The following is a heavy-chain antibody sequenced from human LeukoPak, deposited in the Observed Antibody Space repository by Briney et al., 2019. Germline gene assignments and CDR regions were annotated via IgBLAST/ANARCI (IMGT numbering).Heavy chain of an antibody. CDR2: LYSDGTT. CDR3: ARAAYDSNGFTANHDY. J-gene: IGHJ4*02. D-gene: IGHD3-22*01. CDR1: GFTVSSNY. Sequence: TGGSLRLSCAASGFTVSSNYMSWVRQAPGKGLEWVSVLYSDGTTYYADSVKGRFTISRDNSKNTLYLQMNNLRAEYTAVYYCARAAYDSNGFTANHDYWGQGTLVNVSS. V-gene: IGHV3-53*01.